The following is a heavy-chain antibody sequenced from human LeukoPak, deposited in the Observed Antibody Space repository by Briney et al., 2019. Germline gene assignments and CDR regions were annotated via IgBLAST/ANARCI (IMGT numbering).Heavy chain of an antibody. CDR2: ISSSSSYI. V-gene: IGHV3-21*04. J-gene: IGHJ4*02. Sequence: PGGSLRLSCAASGFTFSSYSMNWVRQAPGKGLEWVSSISSSSSYIYYADSVKGRFTISRDNAKNSLYLQMNSLRAEDTAVYYCAKSGKYGYSYAGEYYFDYWGQGTLVTVSS. CDR1: GFTFSSYS. CDR3: AKSGKYGYSYAGEYYFDY. D-gene: IGHD5-18*01.